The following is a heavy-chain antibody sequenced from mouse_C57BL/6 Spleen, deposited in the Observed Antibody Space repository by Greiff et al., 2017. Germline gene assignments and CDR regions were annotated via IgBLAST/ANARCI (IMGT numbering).Heavy chain of an antibody. CDR3: AEGGSYEYFDV. D-gene: IGHD1-1*02. J-gene: IGHJ1*03. CDR2: IHPNSGST. CDR1: GYTFTSYW. Sequence: QVQLKQPGAELVKPGASVKLSCTASGYTFTSYWMHWVKQRPGQGLEWIGMIHPNSGSTNYNEKFKSKATLTVDKSSSTAYMQLSSLTSEDSAVYYCAEGGSYEYFDVWGTGTSVTVSS. V-gene: IGHV1-64*01.